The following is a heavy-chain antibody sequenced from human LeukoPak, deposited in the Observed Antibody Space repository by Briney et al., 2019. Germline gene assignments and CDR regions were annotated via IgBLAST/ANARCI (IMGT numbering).Heavy chain of an antibody. V-gene: IGHV5-51*01. CDR3: ARHRRWGSSWYGPNFQQ. J-gene: IGHJ1*01. Sequence: GESLKISCKGSGYSFTSYWIGWVRQMPGKGLEWMGIIYPGDSDTRYSPSFQGQVTISADKSISTAYLQWSSLKASDTAMYYCARHRRWGSSWYGPNFQQWGQGTLVTVSS. D-gene: IGHD6-13*01. CDR1: GYSFTSYW. CDR2: IYPGDSDT.